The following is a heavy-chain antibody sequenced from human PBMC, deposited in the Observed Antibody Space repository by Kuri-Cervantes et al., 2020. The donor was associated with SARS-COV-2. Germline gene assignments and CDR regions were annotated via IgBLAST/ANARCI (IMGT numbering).Heavy chain of an antibody. CDR3: ALRREQLGAFDY. CDR2: IYHSGST. J-gene: IGHJ4*02. D-gene: IGHD6-6*01. CDR1: GGSFSGYY. V-gene: IGHV4-38-2*01. Sequence: SQTLSLTCAVYGGSFSGYYWGWIRQPPGKGLEWIGSIYHSGSTYYNPSLKSRVTISVDTSKNQFSLKLSSVTAADTAVYYCALRREQLGAFDYWGQGTLVTVSS.